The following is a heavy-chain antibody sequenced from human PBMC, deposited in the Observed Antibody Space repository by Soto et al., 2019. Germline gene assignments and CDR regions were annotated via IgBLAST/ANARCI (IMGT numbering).Heavy chain of an antibody. CDR3: ARGVAGTKDDAFDI. D-gene: IGHD6-19*01. J-gene: IGHJ3*02. CDR2: IIPILGIA. CDR1: GGTFSSYT. V-gene: IGHV1-69*02. Sequence: QVQLVQSGAEVKKPGSSVKVSCKASGGTFSSYTISWVRQAPGQGLEWMGRIIPILGIANYAQKFQGRVTITADKSTSTAYMELSSLRSEDTAVYYWARGVAGTKDDAFDIWGQGTMVTVSS.